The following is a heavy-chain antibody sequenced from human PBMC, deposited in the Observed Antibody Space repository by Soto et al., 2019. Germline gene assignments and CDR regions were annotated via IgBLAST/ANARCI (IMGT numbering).Heavy chain of an antibody. CDR1: GFPFSSYA. Sequence: EMQLLVSGGGLVQPGGSLRLSCAASGFPFSSYAMSWVRQAPGKGLEWVSGISGSGGITYYADSVKGRFTISRDNSKNTLHLQMTSRIANITAVYYGAKALSASPNYCLEYRGQGTLVSLSS. J-gene: IGHJ4*01. CDR3: AKALSASPNYCLEY. CDR2: ISGSGGIT. V-gene: IGHV3-23*01.